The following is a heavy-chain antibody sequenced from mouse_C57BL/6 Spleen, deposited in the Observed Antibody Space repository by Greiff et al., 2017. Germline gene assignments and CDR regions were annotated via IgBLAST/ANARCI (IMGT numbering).Heavy chain of an antibody. CDR2: ISYDGSN. D-gene: IGHD2-3*01. Sequence: VQRVESGPGLVKPSQSLSLTCSFTGYSITSGYYWNWIRQFPGNKLEWMGYISYDGSNNYNPSLKNRISITRDTSKNQFFLKLNSVTTEDTATYYCARDGGSYDGLWGQGTSVTVSS. CDR1: GYSITSGYY. CDR3: ARDGGSYDGL. J-gene: IGHJ4*01. V-gene: IGHV3-6*01.